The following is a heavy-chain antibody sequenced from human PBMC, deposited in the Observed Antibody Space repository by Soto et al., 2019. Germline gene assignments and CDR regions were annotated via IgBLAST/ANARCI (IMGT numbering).Heavy chain of an antibody. CDR2: IYSGGST. CDR1: GFTVSSNY. CDR3: SRGVLVVAARGPLDY. Sequence: EVQLVESGGGLIQPGGSLRLSCAASGFTVSSNYMSWVRQAPGRGLEWVSVIYSGGSTYYADSVKGRFTISRDTSKNPLFLQMNSLRAEDTAVYYCSRGVLVVAARGPLDYWGQGTLVTVSS. D-gene: IGHD2-15*01. J-gene: IGHJ4*02. V-gene: IGHV3-53*01.